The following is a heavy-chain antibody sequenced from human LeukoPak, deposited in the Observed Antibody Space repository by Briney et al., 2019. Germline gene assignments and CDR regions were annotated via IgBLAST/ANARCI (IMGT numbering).Heavy chain of an antibody. CDR1: GFTFSSYE. CDR2: ISSSGSTI. D-gene: IGHD3-10*01. J-gene: IGHJ4*02. V-gene: IGHV3-48*03. CDR3: ARELLWFGGADY. Sequence: GGSLRLSCAASGFTFSSYEMNWVRQAPGKGLEWVSYISSSGSTIYYADSVKGRFTISRDNAKNSLYLQMNSLRAEDTAVYYCARELLWFGGADYWGQGTLVTVSS.